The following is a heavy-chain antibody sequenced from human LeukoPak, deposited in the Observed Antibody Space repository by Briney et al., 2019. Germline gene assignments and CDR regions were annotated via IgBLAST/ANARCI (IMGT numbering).Heavy chain of an antibody. CDR2: MNPELGST. Sequence: GASVKVSCEASGYTFSNYDITWVRQATGQGPEWMGWMNPELGSTGYAQRFQGRVTMTRDSSINTAYMELINLRLEDTAVYYCTRAIRHQLLSDFWGQGTLVTVSS. J-gene: IGHJ5*01. CDR3: TRAIRHQLLSDF. V-gene: IGHV1-8*01. D-gene: IGHD2-2*01. CDR1: GYTFSNYD.